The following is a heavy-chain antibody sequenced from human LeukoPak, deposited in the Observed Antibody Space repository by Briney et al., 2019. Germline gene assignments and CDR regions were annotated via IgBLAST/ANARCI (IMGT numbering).Heavy chain of an antibody. J-gene: IGHJ6*03. CDR2: ITAGAESV. CDR3: AKDSGIYVRDYWYYYMDV. D-gene: IGHD3-10*02. V-gene: IGHV3-23*01. CDR1: GFTFINYV. Sequence: RGSLRLSCVRSGFTFINYVMNCGRQAPGGGLGWGSLITAGAESVHYAESAKGAGSISRDNSKDTVFLQMNSLRAEDTAIYYCAKDSGIYVRDYWYYYMDVCGKGTTVTVSS.